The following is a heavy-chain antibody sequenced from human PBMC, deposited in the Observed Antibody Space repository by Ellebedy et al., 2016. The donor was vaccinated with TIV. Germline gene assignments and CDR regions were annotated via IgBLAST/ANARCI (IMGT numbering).Heavy chain of an antibody. CDR2: INHSGST. CDR3: ARVGLTMVRGVIYYYYYGMDV. CDR1: GGSFSGYY. J-gene: IGHJ6*02. Sequence: MPSETLSLTCAVYGGSFSGYYWSWIRPPPGMGLEWIGEINHSGSTNHNPSLKSRVSMSVDTSKNQFSLNLSSVTAADTAVYYCARVGLTMVRGVIYYYYYGMDVWGQGATVTVSS. V-gene: IGHV4-34*01. D-gene: IGHD3-10*01.